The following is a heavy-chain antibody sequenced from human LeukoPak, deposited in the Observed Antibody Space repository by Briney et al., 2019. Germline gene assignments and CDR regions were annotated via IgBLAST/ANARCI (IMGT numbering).Heavy chain of an antibody. CDR3: AKDAMVRGVITSFDY. CDR1: GFTFSIYA. Sequence: GGSLRLSCAASGFTFSIYAMSWVRQAPGEGLEWVSAISGSGGNTYYADSVRGRFTISRDNSKNTLYLQMNSLRAEDTAVYYCAKDAMVRGVITSFDYWGQGTLVTVSS. D-gene: IGHD3-10*01. V-gene: IGHV3-23*01. J-gene: IGHJ4*02. CDR2: ISGSGGNT.